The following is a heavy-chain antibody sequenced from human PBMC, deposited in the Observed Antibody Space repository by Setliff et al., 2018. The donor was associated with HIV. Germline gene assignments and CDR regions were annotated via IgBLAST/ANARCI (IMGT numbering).Heavy chain of an antibody. J-gene: IGHJ4*02. CDR3: ARVPYSSGWFDY. CDR2: ITGGGDTI. CDR1: GFTFSDYY. D-gene: IGHD6-19*01. Sequence: GGSLRLSCAASGFTFSDYYMTWIRQAPGKGLEWVSYITGGGDTINYADSVKGRFTISRDNAKNTLYLQMNSLRAEDTAVYYCARVPYSSGWFDYWGQGALVTVSS. V-gene: IGHV3-11*04.